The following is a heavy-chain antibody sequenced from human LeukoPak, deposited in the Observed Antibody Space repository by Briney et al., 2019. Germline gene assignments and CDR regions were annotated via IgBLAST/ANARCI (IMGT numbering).Heavy chain of an antibody. D-gene: IGHD4-17*01. CDR2: INPSGGST. CDR3: ATRGLNHYGDADY. V-gene: IGHV1-46*01. J-gene: IGHJ4*02. Sequence: GASVKLSCKASGYTFTSYYMHWVRQAPGQGLEWMGIINPSGGSTSYAQKFQGRVTMTRDTSTSTVYMELSSLRSEDTAVYYCATRGLNHYGDADYWGQGTLVTVSS. CDR1: GYTFTSYY.